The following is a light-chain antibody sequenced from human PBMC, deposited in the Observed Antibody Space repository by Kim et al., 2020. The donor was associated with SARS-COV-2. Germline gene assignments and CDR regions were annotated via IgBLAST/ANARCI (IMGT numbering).Light chain of an antibody. CDR3: LQHKSYPYT. Sequence: SASVRDRVTITCRASQDISNFLAWFQQKPGKVPKRLIYAAFSLQSGVPTRFSGSCSGTEYSLTISSLQPEDFATYYCLQHKSYPYTLGQGTKLEI. CDR2: AAF. J-gene: IGKJ2*01. V-gene: IGKV1-17*03. CDR1: QDISNF.